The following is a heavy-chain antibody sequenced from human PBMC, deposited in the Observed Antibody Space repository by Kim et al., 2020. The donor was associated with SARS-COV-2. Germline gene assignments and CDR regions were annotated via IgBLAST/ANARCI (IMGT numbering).Heavy chain of an antibody. CDR3: ATVVVVAATPYWFDP. J-gene: IGHJ5*02. CDR2: IYYSGST. CDR1: GGSISSSSYY. D-gene: IGHD2-15*01. Sequence: SETLSLTCTVSGGSISSSSYYWGWIRQPPGKGLEWIGSIYYSGSTYYNPSLKSRVTISVDTSKNQFSLKLSSVTAADTAVYYCATVVVVAATPYWFDPWGQGTLVTVSS. V-gene: IGHV4-39*01.